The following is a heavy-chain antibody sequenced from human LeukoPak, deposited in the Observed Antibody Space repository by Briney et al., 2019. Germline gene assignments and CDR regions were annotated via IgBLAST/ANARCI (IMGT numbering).Heavy chain of an antibody. Sequence: SETLSLTCTVSGGSISSYYWSWIRQPPGQGLEWIGYIYTSGSTNYNPSLKSRVTISVDTSKNQFSLKLSSVTAADTAVYYCADSSSPYYFDYWGQGTLVTVSS. V-gene: IGHV4-4*09. J-gene: IGHJ4*02. CDR1: GGSISSYY. CDR3: ADSSSPYYFDY. CDR2: IYTSGST. D-gene: IGHD6-6*01.